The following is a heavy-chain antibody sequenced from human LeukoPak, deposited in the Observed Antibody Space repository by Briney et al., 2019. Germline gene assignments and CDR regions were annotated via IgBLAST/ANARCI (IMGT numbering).Heavy chain of an antibody. Sequence: PSETLSLTCTVSGGSISSSSYYWGWIRQPPGKGLEWIGSIYYSGSTYYNPSLKSRVTISVDTSKNQFSLKLSSVTAADTAVYYCASTIFGVVPFDYWGQGTLVTVSS. CDR1: GGSISSSSYY. V-gene: IGHV4-39*07. CDR2: IYYSGST. CDR3: ASTIFGVVPFDY. J-gene: IGHJ4*02. D-gene: IGHD3-3*01.